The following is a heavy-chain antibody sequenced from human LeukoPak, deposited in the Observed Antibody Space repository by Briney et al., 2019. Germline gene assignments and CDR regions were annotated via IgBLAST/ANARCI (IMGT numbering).Heavy chain of an antibody. J-gene: IGHJ6*02. Sequence: GASVKVSCEASGYTFTGYYMHWVRQAPGQGLEWMGWINPNSGGTNYAQKFQGRVTMTRDTSISTAYMELSRLRSDDTAVYYCAREVAVAGTDYYYYGMDVWGQGTTVTVSS. CDR2: INPNSGGT. CDR1: GYTFTGYY. CDR3: AREVAVAGTDYYYYGMDV. D-gene: IGHD6-19*01. V-gene: IGHV1-2*02.